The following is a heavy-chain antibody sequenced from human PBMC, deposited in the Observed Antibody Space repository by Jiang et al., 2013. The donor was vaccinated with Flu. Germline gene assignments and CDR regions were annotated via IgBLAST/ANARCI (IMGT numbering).Heavy chain of an antibody. V-gene: IGHV1-2*06. J-gene: IGHJ4*02. CDR2: INPNSGGT. Sequence: GAEVKKPGASVKVSCKASGYTFTGYYMHWVRQAPGQGLEWMGRINPNSGGTNYAQNFQGRVTMTRDTSISTAYMELSSLRSDDTAVYYCARGYDSSGYSKYYFDYWGQGTLVTVSS. CDR1: GYTFTGYY. D-gene: IGHD3-22*01. CDR3: ARGYDSSGYSKYYFDY.